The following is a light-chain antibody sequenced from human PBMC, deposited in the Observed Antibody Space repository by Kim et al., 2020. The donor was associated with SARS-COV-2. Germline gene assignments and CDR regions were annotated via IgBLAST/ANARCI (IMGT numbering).Light chain of an antibody. J-gene: IGLJ1*01. CDR3: QVWDGSSEQYV. V-gene: IGLV3-21*04. Sequence: APGKTARISCGGNNIGTKSVHWYQLKPGQAPVLVIYYDNNRPSGIPERFSGSNSGATATLTINTVEAGDEADYFCQVWDGSSEQYVFGTGTKVTVL. CDR2: YDN. CDR1: NIGTKS.